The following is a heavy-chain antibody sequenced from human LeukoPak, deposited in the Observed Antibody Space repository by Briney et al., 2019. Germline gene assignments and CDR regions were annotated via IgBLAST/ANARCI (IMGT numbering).Heavy chain of an antibody. CDR1: GFTVSSNY. V-gene: IGHV3-66*01. Sequence: GGSLRLSCAASGFTVSSNYMSWVRQAPVKELEWVSVIYSGGSTYYADSVKGRFTISRDNSKNTLYLQMNSLRAEDTAVYYCARDHSGYADSLDYWGQGTLVTVSS. J-gene: IGHJ4*02. CDR3: ARDHSGYADSLDY. CDR2: IYSGGST. D-gene: IGHD5-12*01.